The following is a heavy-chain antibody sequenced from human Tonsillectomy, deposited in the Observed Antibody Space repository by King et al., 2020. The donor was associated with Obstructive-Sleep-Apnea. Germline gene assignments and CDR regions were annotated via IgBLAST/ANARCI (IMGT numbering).Heavy chain of an antibody. J-gene: IGHJ5*02. CDR3: ARGNYYDSSGYYHRGEWFDP. CDR2: VYYSGRT. CDR1: GGYITSGDYY. Sequence: PLQESGPGLVKPSQTLSLTCTVSGGYITSGDYYWSWIRQPPGKGLGWIGYVYYSGRTYSNPSLKSRVTISVDTSKTQFSLKLSSVTAADTAVYYCARGNYYDSSGYYHRGEWFDPWGQGTLVTVSS. V-gene: IGHV4-30-4*01. D-gene: IGHD3-22*01.